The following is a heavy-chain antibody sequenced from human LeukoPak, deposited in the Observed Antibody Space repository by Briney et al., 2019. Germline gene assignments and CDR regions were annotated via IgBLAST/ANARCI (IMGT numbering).Heavy chain of an antibody. CDR1: GFTFSSYE. J-gene: IGHJ4*02. CDR2: ISSSGSTI. CDR3: AHSYSGYDAVDY. D-gene: IGHD5-12*01. V-gene: IGHV3-48*03. Sequence: GGSLRLSCAASGFTFSSYEMNWVRQAPGKGLEWVSYISSSGSTIYYADSVKGRFTISRDNAKNSLYLQMNSLRAEDTAVYYCAHSYSGYDAVDYWGQGTLVTGSS.